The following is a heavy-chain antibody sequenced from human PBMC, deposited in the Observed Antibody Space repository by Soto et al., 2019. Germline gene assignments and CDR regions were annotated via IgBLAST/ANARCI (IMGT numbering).Heavy chain of an antibody. CDR1: GDSVISSFW. CDR3: ARYDFGTFDN. J-gene: IGHJ4*02. Sequence: LSLTCAVSGDSVISSFWWTWVRQPPGKGLEWIGEIYHTETTNYAPSLKSRVTISLDKSMNQFSLRFNSVTPADTAVYYCARYDFGTFDNWGQGIRVTVSS. V-gene: IGHV4-4*02. CDR2: IYHTETT. D-gene: IGHD4-17*01.